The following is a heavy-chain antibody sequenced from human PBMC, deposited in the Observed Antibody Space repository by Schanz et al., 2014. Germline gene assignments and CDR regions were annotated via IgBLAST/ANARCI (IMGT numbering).Heavy chain of an antibody. Sequence: VQLVESGGGLVQPGGSLRLSCAASGFIFSYYTIHWVRQAPGKGLEWVAVISDEGSRRHYADFVTGRFTISRDNSKDTVYLQMNSLRAEDTAVYYCARDLAGGGNDVWGQGTLVTVSS. V-gene: IGHV3-30*04. CDR1: GFIFSYYT. CDR2: ISDEGSRR. D-gene: IGHD2-15*01. CDR3: ARDLAGGGNDV. J-gene: IGHJ4*02.